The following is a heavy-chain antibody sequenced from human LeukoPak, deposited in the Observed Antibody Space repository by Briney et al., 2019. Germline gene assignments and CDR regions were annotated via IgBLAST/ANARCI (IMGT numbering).Heavy chain of an antibody. D-gene: IGHD2-15*01. CDR1: GFTFYNYA. CDR3: VKEGGSFLTWFDS. Sequence: PGGSLRLSCAASGFTFYNYAMSWVRQAPGKGLEWVSALIDSGDTTYYADSVKGRFTISRDNSKNTLFPQMNSLTAEDTAIYYCVKEGGSFLTWFDSWGQGSLVTVSS. CDR2: LIDSGDTT. J-gene: IGHJ5*01. V-gene: IGHV3-23*01.